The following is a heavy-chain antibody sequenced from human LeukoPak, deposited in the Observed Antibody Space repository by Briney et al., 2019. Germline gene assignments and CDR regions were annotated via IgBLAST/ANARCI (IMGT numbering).Heavy chain of an antibody. CDR3: ARDWYGVGGVPDY. CDR1: GFTVSSNY. Sequence: GGSLRLSCAASGFTVSSNYMSWVRQATGEGLEWVSIIYSGGSTYYADSVKGRFTISRDNSKNTVYLQMNSLRLEDAAVYYCARDWYGVGGVPDYWGQGTLVTVSS. J-gene: IGHJ4*02. V-gene: IGHV3-66*01. D-gene: IGHD3-16*01. CDR2: IYSGGST.